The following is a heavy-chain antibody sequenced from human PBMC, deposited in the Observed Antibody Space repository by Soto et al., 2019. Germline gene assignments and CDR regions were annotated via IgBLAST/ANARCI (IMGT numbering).Heavy chain of an antibody. CDR3: ARDEMVVATGSRTWHYYYGMDV. CDR2: IIPIFGTA. Sequence: QVQLVQSGAEVKKPGSSVKVSCKSSGGTFSTYAISWVRQAPGQGLEGMGGIIPIFGTANYAQKFQGRVTITADETTDRAYMEMISLRAEDTDVYYCARDEMVVATGSRTWHYYYGMDVWGEGTTVTVSS. CDR1: GGTFSTYA. J-gene: IGHJ6*04. D-gene: IGHD2-15*01. V-gene: IGHV1-69*12.